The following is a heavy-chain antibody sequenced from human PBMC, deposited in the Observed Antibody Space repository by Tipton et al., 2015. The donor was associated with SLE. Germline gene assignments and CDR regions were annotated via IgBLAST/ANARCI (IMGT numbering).Heavy chain of an antibody. Sequence: TLFLTCTVSAGSISSYYWSWIRQPPGKGLEWIGDIYYSGSTNYNPSLKSRVTISIDTSKNHFSLKVNSVTAADTAVYYCARGYYYYMDVWGKGTTVTVSS. CDR1: AGSISSYY. CDR2: IYYSGST. J-gene: IGHJ6*03. CDR3: ARGYYYYMDV. V-gene: IGHV4-59*01.